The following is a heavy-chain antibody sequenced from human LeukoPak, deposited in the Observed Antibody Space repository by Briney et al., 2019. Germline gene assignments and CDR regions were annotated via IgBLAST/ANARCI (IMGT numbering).Heavy chain of an antibody. CDR1: GFTFDDYA. V-gene: IGHV3-9*01. D-gene: IGHD3-10*01. Sequence: HTGGSLRLSCSASGFTFDDYAMPWVRQAPGKGLEWVSGISWNSGSIGYADSVKGRFTISRDNAKNSLYLQMNSLRAEDTALYYCAKSHRINMGSGHDAFDIWGQGTMVTVSS. J-gene: IGHJ3*02. CDR2: ISWNSGSI. CDR3: AKSHRINMGSGHDAFDI.